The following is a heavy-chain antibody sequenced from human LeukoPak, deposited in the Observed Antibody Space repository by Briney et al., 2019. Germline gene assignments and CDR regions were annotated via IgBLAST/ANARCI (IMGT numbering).Heavy chain of an antibody. D-gene: IGHD3-22*01. CDR1: GGTFSGYA. CDR2: IIPIFGTA. V-gene: IGHV1-69*01. J-gene: IGHJ4*02. Sequence: SVKVSCKASGGTFSGYAISWVRQAPGQRLEWMGGIIPIFGTANYAQKFQGRVTITADESTSTAYMELSSLRSEDTAVYYCARALFNYYDSSGPSDYWGQGTLVTVSS. CDR3: ARALFNYYDSSGPSDY.